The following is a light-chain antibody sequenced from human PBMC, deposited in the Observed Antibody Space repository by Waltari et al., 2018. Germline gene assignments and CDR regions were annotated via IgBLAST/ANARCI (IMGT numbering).Light chain of an antibody. CDR3: QSYDSRLAVV. CDR1: SSNIGAGYE. Sequence: QSVLTPPPSVSGAPGQRVTISCTGSSSNIGAGYEVHWYQQLPGTAPKLLVYGNNNRPSGVPDRFSGSKSGTSASLAITGLQAEDEADYYCQSYDSRLAVVFGGGTKVTVL. J-gene: IGLJ2*01. V-gene: IGLV1-40*01. CDR2: GNN.